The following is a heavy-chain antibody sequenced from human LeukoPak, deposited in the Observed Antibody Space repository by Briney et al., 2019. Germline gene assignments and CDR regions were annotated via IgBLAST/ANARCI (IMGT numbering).Heavy chain of an antibody. Sequence: GGSLRLSCVASGFTFTRNCMHWVRQAPGKGLEWVATIPHDGSNALYADSVKGRFTISRDDSKNTQYLQMNSLRIEDSAMYYCATGSDYYYASWGQGTLVTVSS. V-gene: IGHV3-30*03. CDR1: GFTFTRNC. D-gene: IGHD3-3*01. CDR3: ATGSDYYYAS. J-gene: IGHJ5*02. CDR2: IPHDGSNA.